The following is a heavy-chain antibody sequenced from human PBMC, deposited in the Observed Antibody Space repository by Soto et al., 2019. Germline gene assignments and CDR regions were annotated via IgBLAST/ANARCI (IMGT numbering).Heavy chain of an antibody. CDR2: INPTGGST. CDR1: GYIFTSHY. V-gene: IGHV1-46*01. CDR3: ARKYSSSSPSDF. D-gene: IGHD6-6*01. J-gene: IGHJ4*02. Sequence: ASVKVSCKASGYIFTSHYMHWVRQAPGQGLEWMGVINPTGGSTSYAQKFQGRVTMTRDTSTSTVYMELSSLRSEDTAVYYCARKYSSSSPSDFWGQGTLVTVS.